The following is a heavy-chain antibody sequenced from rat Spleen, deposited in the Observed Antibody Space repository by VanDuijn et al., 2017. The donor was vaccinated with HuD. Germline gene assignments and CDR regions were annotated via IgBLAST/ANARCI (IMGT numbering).Heavy chain of an antibody. V-gene: IGHV5-25*01. CDR2: ITTGGAIT. Sequence: VQLVESGGGLVQPGKSLKLSCSASGFTFSDYYMVWVRQAPTKGLEWVASITTGGAITSYRDSVKGRFTISRDTAKSTLYLQMDSLRSEDTATYYCVRHGYTRYYFDYWGQGVMVTVSS. CDR3: VRHGYTRYYFDY. D-gene: IGHD1-9*01. J-gene: IGHJ2*01. CDR1: GFTFSDYY.